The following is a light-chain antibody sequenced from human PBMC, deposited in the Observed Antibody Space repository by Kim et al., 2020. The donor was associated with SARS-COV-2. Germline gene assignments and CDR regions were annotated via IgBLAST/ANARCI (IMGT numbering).Light chain of an antibody. CDR2: EAS. CDR3: QQYGDAPQT. J-gene: IGKJ1*01. Sequence: PGERATLSCRARQHVSGRYLAWYQHKPGQAPGLLIYEASTRTAGIPDRFSRSGSGTDFTLTISRLEPEDFAVYYCQQYGDAPQTFGQGTKVDIK. V-gene: IGKV3-20*01. CDR1: QHVSGRY.